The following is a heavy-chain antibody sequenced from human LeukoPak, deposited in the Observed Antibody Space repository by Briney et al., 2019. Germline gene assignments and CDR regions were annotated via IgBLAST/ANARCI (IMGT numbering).Heavy chain of an antibody. J-gene: IGHJ5*01. CDR1: GFSISNYW. Sequence: GGSLRLSCVASGFSISNYWMSRVRQAPGKGLEWVASIKEDGSQRDYVDSVKGRFTISRDNTKNSLYLQMSSLGAEDTAVYYCARLKDAVTIFDCWGQGILVTVSS. D-gene: IGHD4-17*01. CDR2: IKEDGSQR. CDR3: ARLKDAVTIFDC. V-gene: IGHV3-7*01.